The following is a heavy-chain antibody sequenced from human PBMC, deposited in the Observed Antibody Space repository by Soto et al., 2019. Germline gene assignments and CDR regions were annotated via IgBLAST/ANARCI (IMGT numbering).Heavy chain of an antibody. D-gene: IGHD2-2*02. CDR3: TRGRRMTCNRTSCYSLLDP. Sequence: GASVKVSCKASGYTFTSYDINWVRQAAGQGLEWVGWMNPYSGNTGYAQKFQGRVTMTRDTSITTAYMELSSLRSEDAAVYFCTRGRRMTCNRTSCYSLLDPWGQGTLVTVSS. J-gene: IGHJ5*02. CDR2: MNPYSGNT. CDR1: GYTFTSYD. V-gene: IGHV1-8*01.